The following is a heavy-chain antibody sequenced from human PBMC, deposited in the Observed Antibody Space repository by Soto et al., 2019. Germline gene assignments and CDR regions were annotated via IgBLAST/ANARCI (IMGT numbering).Heavy chain of an antibody. CDR2: SNSNSGNS. V-gene: IGHV1-8*01. CDR3: VFLAVFDH. D-gene: IGHD6-19*01. Sequence: GASVKVACKASGYTFTRYNINWVRQAPGQGLEWVAGSNSNSGNSDHSQKFQGRLTWTRDTSISTAYMELSSLSPAHTAVYSCVFLAVFDHWGRGPLVTVSS. CDR1: GYTFTRYN. J-gene: IGHJ4*02.